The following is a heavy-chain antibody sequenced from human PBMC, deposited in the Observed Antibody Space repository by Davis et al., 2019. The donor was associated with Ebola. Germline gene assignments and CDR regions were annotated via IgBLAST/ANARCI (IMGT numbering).Heavy chain of an antibody. Sequence: ASVKVSCKASGYTFTSYGISWVRQAPGQGLEWMGWISAYNGNTNYAQKLQGRVTMTTDTSTSTAYMELRSLRSDDTAVYYCARAYAPLVWLATYFDYWGQGTLVTVSS. J-gene: IGHJ4*02. D-gene: IGHD1-26*01. V-gene: IGHV1-18*04. CDR2: ISAYNGNT. CDR3: ARAYAPLVWLATYFDY. CDR1: GYTFTSYG.